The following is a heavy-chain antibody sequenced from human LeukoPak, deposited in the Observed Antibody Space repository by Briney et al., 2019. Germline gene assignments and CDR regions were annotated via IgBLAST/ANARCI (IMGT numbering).Heavy chain of an antibody. CDR2: MNPNSGNT. J-gene: IGHJ4*02. D-gene: IGHD5-12*01. CDR1: GYTFTSYD. Sequence: GASVKVSCKASGYTFTSYDINWVRQATGQGLEWMGWMNPNSGNTGYAQKFQVRVTMTRNTSISTAYMELSSLRSEDTAVYYGARVGVDGYDLSFEDYWGQGTLVTVSS. CDR3: ARVGVDGYDLSFEDY. V-gene: IGHV1-8*01.